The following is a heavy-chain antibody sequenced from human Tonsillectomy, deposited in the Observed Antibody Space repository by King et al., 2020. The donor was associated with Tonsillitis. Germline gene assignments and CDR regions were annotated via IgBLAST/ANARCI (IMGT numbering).Heavy chain of an antibody. D-gene: IGHD1-26*01. V-gene: IGHV1-18*04. Sequence: VQLVQSGAEVKKPGASVKVSCKPSDYTFSGSGITWVRQAPGQGLEWMGWISPYNSNRDYSQKLQGRVTMTTDTSTITAYMELRSLRSDDTAVYYCARFSASYDAFDIWGQGTMVTVSS. J-gene: IGHJ3*02. CDR1: DYTFSGSG. CDR2: ISPYNSNR. CDR3: ARFSASYDAFDI.